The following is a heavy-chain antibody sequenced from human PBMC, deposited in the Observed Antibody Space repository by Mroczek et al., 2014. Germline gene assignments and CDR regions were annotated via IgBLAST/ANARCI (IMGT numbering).Heavy chain of an antibody. V-gene: IGHV4-59*01. CDR1: GGSISSYY. J-gene: IGHJ4*02. CDR3: ARVKSQQLVWWTNRETEEYYFDY. CDR2: IYYSGST. Sequence: QVQLVESGPGLVKPSETLSLTCTVSGGSISSYYWSWIRQPPGKGLEWIGYIYYSGSTNYNPSLKSRVTISVDTSKNQFSLKLSSVTAADTAVYYCARVKSQQLVWWTNRETEEYYFDYWGQGTLVTVSS. D-gene: IGHD6-13*01.